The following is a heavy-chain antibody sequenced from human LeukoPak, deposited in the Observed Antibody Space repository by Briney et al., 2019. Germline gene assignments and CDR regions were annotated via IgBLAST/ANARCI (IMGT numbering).Heavy chain of an antibody. D-gene: IGHD5-24*01. J-gene: IGHJ6*02. CDR2: IYYSGST. CDR1: GGSVSSGSYY. CDR3: ARDGNEMATISYYYGMDV. Sequence: SETLSLTCTVSGGSVSSGSYYWSWIRQPPGKGLEWRGYIYYSGSTNYNPSLKSRVTISVDTSKNQFSLKLSSVTAADTAVYYCARDGNEMATISYYYGMDVWGQGTTVTVSS. V-gene: IGHV4-61*01.